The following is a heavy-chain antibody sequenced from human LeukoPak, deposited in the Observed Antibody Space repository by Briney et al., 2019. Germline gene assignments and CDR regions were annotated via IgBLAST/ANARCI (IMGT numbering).Heavy chain of an antibody. V-gene: IGHV4-34*01. CDR2: INHSGST. CDR1: GGSFSGYY. CDR3: ARGWGMTTVTTSSFDY. J-gene: IGHJ4*02. D-gene: IGHD4-17*01. Sequence: SETLSLTCAVYGGSFSGYYWSWIRRPPGKGLEWIGEINHSGSTNYNPSLKSRVTISVDTSKNQFSLKLSSVTAADTAVYYCARGWGMTTVTTSSFDYWGQGTLVTVSS.